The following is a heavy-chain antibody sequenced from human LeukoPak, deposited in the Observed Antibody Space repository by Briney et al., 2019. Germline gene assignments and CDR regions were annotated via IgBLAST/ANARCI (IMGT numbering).Heavy chain of an antibody. Sequence: ASVKVSCKASGGTFSSYAISWVRQAPGQGLEWMGGIIPIFGTANYAQKLQGRVTMTTDTSTSTAYMELRSLRSDDTAVYYCARAVAGDYWGQGTLVTVSS. CDR3: ARAVAGDY. CDR1: GGTFSSYA. D-gene: IGHD6-19*01. V-gene: IGHV1-69*05. J-gene: IGHJ4*02. CDR2: IIPIFGTA.